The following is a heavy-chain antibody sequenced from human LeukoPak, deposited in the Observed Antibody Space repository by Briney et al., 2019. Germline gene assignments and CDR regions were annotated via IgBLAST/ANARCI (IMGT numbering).Heavy chain of an antibody. V-gene: IGHV4-38-2*02. CDR3: ARVYSSSRHWFDP. CDR1: GYSISSGYY. J-gene: IGHJ5*02. Sequence: SETLSPTCTVSGYSISSGYYWGWIRQPPGKGLEWIGSIYHSGSTYYNPSLKSRVTISVDTSKNQFSLKLSSVTAADTAVYYCARVYSSSRHWFDPWGQGTLVTVSS. D-gene: IGHD6-13*01. CDR2: IYHSGST.